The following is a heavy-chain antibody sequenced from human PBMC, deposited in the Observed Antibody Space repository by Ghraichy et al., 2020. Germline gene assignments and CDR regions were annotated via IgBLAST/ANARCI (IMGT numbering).Heavy chain of an antibody. CDR2: IYYSGTT. J-gene: IGHJ4*02. V-gene: IGHV4-59*01. Sequence: SETLSLTCSVSGASMSPFHWSWVRKPPGKGLEWIGYIYYSGTTTYNPALKSRVTLSIDTSKNQFSLQLTSMTAADTAVYYCARVMTSYCGGDCYSHYFDFLGQVRLVTASS. CDR1: GASMSPFH. D-gene: IGHD2-21*02. CDR3: ARVMTSYCGGDCYSHYFDF.